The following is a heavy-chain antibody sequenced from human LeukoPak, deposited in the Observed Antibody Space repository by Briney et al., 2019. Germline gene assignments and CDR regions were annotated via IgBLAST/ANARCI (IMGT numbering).Heavy chain of an antibody. Sequence: GGSLRLSRAASGFTFSSYWMSWVRQAPGKGLEWVAVISYDGSNKYYADSVKGRFTISRDNSKNTLYLQMNSLRAEDTAVYYCATLNGVQLWSSFDYWGQGTLVTVSS. J-gene: IGHJ4*02. CDR2: ISYDGSNK. V-gene: IGHV3-30*03. CDR1: GFTFSSYW. CDR3: ATLNGVQLWSSFDY. D-gene: IGHD5-18*01.